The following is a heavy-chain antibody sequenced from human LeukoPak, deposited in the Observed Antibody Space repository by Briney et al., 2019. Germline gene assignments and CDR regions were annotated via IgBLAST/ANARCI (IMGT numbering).Heavy chain of an antibody. Sequence: SETLSLTCAVSGGSISSSIYYWGWIRQPPGKGLEWIGSIYYTGSTYYNPSLKSRVTISVDTSKNQFSLKLSSVTAADTAVYYCARHLRYCSSTCSEVWFDSWGQGTLVTVSS. CDR3: ARHLRYCSSTCSEVWFDS. CDR1: GGSISSSIYY. D-gene: IGHD2-2*01. J-gene: IGHJ5*01. V-gene: IGHV4-39*01. CDR2: IYYTGST.